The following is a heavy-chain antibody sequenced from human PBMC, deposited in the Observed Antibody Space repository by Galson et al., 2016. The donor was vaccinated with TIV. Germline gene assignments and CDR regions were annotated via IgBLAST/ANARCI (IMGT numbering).Heavy chain of an antibody. V-gene: IGHV3-21*01. CDR1: GFIFRRYS. J-gene: IGHJ3*02. D-gene: IGHD3-22*01. Sequence: SLRLSCAASGFIFRRYSMNWVRQAPGKGLEWVSTISSSSDYRFYADSVKGRFTISRDNAWNSLHLQINSLRVEDTAVYYCARDRDYYDSSSYSPDAFDMWGQGTMVTVSS. CDR2: ISSSSDYR. CDR3: ARDRDYYDSSSYSPDAFDM.